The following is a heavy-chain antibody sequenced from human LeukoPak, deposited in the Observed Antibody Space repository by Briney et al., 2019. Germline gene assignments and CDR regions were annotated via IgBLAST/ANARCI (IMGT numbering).Heavy chain of an antibody. CDR3: ARDKSGSPHNWFDP. Sequence: SETLSLTCTVSGGSITTCYWSWIRQPAGKGLEWIGRVYSSGSTKYNPSLKSRVTMSVDTSKNQFSLKLSSVTAADTAVYYCARDKSGSPHNWFDPWGQGTLVSVSS. D-gene: IGHD6-25*01. J-gene: IGHJ5*02. CDR2: VYSSGST. CDR1: GGSITTCY. V-gene: IGHV4-4*07.